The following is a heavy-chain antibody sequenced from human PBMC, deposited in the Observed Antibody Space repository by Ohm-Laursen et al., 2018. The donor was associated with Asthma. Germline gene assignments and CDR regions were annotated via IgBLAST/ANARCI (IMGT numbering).Heavy chain of an antibody. D-gene: IGHD3-16*01. J-gene: IGHJ4*02. Sequence: ASVTVSCKASGGTFSSYDINWVRQATGQGLEWMGWMNPNSGNTGYAQKFQGRVTMTRNTSISTAYMELSSLRSEDTAVYYCARADWAGGDFDYWGQGTLVTVSS. V-gene: IGHV1-8*01. CDR2: MNPNSGNT. CDR1: GGTFSSYD. CDR3: ARADWAGGDFDY.